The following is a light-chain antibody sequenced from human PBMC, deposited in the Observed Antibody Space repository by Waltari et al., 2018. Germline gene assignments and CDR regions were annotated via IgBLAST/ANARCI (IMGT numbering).Light chain of an antibody. CDR1: QSVGKY. V-gene: IGKV3-20*01. J-gene: IGKJ1*01. CDR2: DAS. CDR3: QKYVNLPAT. Sequence: IVLTQSPGTLSLSPRAPATLSCRASQSVGKYLAWDQQKPGQAPRLLIYDASTRATGIPDRCSGSGSGTDFSLTISRLEPEDFAVYYCQKYVNLPATFGQGTKVEI.